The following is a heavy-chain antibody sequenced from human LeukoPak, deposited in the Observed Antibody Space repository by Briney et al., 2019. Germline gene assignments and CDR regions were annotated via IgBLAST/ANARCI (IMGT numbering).Heavy chain of an antibody. J-gene: IGHJ4*02. D-gene: IGHD4-17*01. CDR3: ARSILGDYGDYPFDY. CDR1: GYSFTSYW. CDR2: IYPGDSDT. Sequence: GECLKISCKGSGYSFTSYWIGWVRQMPGKGLEWMGIIYPGDSDTRYSPSFQGQVTISADKSISTAYLQWSSLKASDTAMYYCARSILGDYGDYPFDYWGQGTLVTVSS. V-gene: IGHV5-51*01.